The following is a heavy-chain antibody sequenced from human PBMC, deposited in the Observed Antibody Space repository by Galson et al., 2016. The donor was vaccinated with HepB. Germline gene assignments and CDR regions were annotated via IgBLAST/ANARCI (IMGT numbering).Heavy chain of an antibody. CDR3: AKEIVGATVFDY. Sequence: LRLPCAASGFTFENYAMHWVRQAPGKGLEWVSGISWNSGTIGYADSVKGRFTISRDNAKNSLYLQMNSLRPEDTALYFCAKEIVGATVFDYWGQGTLVTVSS. J-gene: IGHJ4*02. V-gene: IGHV3-9*01. CDR2: ISWNSGTI. D-gene: IGHD1-26*01. CDR1: GFTFENYA.